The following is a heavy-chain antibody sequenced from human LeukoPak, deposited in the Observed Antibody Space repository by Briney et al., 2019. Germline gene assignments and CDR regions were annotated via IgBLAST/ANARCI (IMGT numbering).Heavy chain of an antibody. Sequence: RASVKVSCKASGYIFTSYDINWVRQATGQGLEWMGWMNPNSGNTGYAQKFQGRVTMTRNTSISTAYMELSSLRSEDTAVYYCARGVGAAVVVFVIWGQGTMCPVFS. CDR1: GYIFTSYD. CDR3: ARGVGAAVVVFVI. CDR2: MNPNSGNT. J-gene: IGHJ3*02. D-gene: IGHD6-25*01. V-gene: IGHV1-8*01.